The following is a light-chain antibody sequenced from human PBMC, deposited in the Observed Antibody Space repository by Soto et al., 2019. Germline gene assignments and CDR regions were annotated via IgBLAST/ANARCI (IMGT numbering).Light chain of an antibody. CDR1: QSITNY. CDR3: QQSNSSPPT. V-gene: IGKV1-39*01. J-gene: IGKJ4*01. Sequence: DIQMTHSPSALSASVVDRFTITCLASQSITNYLNWYQHKPGQAPNLLIYAASTLQAGVPSRFRGSGSGTDFTLTISSLQPEDFATYFCQQSNSSPPTFGGGTKVDIK. CDR2: AAS.